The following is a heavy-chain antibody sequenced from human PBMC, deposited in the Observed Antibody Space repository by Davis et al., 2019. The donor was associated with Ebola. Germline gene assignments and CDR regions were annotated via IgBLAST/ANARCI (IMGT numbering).Heavy chain of an antibody. V-gene: IGHV3-23*01. Sequence: PGGSLRLSCAASGFTFSTYAMTWVRQAPGKGLEWVSAIGDSGATTYYVDSVKGRFTVSRDNSKNTLYLQMNSLGAEDTAVYYCAKYGVNSLSGRYFDYWGQGTLVTVSS. CDR1: GFTFSTYA. J-gene: IGHJ4*02. D-gene: IGHD2/OR15-2a*01. CDR2: IGDSGATT. CDR3: AKYGVNSLSGRYFDY.